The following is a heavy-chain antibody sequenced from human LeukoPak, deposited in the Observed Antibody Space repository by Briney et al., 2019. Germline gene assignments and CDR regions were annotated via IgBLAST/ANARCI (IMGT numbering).Heavy chain of an antibody. CDR3: ARTHITGTTYDAFDI. CDR1: GGTFSSYA. V-gene: IGHV1-69*13. CDR2: IIPIFDTP. J-gene: IGHJ3*02. Sequence: ASVKFSCKASGGTFSSYAISWVRQAPGQGLEWMGGIIPIFDTPTYAQKFQGRVTITADESMSTAYLELSSLRSEDTAVYYCARTHITGTTYDAFDIWGQGTMVTVSS. D-gene: IGHD1-20*01.